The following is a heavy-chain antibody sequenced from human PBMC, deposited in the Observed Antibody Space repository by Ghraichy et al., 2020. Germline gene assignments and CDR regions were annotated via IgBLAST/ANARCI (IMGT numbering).Heavy chain of an antibody. CDR1: GGSISSYY. D-gene: IGHD2-2*01. CDR2: IYTSGST. Sequence: SETLSLTCTVSGGSISSYYWSWIRQPPGKGLEWIGYIYTSGSTNYNPSLKSRVTISVDTSKNQFSLKLSSVTAADTAVYYCARQDIVVVPAAQSWFDPWGQGTLVTVSS. CDR3: ARQDIVVVPAAQSWFDP. J-gene: IGHJ5*02. V-gene: IGHV4-4*09.